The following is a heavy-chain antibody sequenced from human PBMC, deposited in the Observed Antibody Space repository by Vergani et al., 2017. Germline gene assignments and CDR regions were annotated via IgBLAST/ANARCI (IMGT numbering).Heavy chain of an antibody. CDR2: INPNSGGT. CDR3: ARVGTSSNRDYFDY. CDR1: GYTFTDYF. J-gene: IGHJ4*02. Sequence: QVQLVQSGAEVKKPGASVKVFCKASGYTFTDYFMHWVRQAPGQGLEWMGWINPNSGGTNYAQKFQGRVTMTRDTSISPAYMELSNLRSDDTAVYYCARVGTSSNRDYFDYWGQGTLVTVSS. D-gene: IGHD2-2*01. V-gene: IGHV1-2*02.